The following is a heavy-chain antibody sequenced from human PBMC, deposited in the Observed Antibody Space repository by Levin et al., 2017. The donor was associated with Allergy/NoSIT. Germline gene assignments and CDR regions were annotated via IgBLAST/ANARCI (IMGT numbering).Heavy chain of an antibody. Sequence: PGFSLLLSFSSSLFTFRSFFILCVCYSPGTFLSFFSLLSSFGGHEDYADSVKGRFTISRDNSKNTLYLQMNSLRAEDTALYYCAKDRLCSGGTCFVDAFDIWGHGTMVTVSS. J-gene: IGHJ3*02. CDR1: LFTFRSFF. V-gene: IGHV3-30*18. CDR2: LSSFGGHE. D-gene: IGHD2-15*01. CDR3: AKDRLCSGGTCFVDAFDI.